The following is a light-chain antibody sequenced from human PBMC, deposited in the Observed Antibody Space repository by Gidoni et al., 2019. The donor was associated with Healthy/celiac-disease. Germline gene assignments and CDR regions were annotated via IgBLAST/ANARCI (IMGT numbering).Light chain of an antibody. CDR3: QQSYSTPPT. CDR2: AAS. J-gene: IGKJ1*01. Sequence: DIQMTQSPSSLSASVGDRVTITCRASQSISSYLNWYQQKPGKAPKLLIYAASSLQSGVPSRFSCSGSGTDFTLTISSLQPEDFATDYCQQSYSTPPTFGQGTKVEIK. CDR1: QSISSY. V-gene: IGKV1-39*01.